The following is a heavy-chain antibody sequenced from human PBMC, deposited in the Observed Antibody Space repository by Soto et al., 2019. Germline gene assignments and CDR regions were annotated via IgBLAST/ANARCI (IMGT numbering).Heavy chain of an antibody. CDR2: ISGSGGST. D-gene: IGHD5-18*01. CDR3: AKARGYSYGYFDY. Sequence: LRLSCAASGFTFSSYAMSWVRQAPGKGLEWVSAISGSGGSTYYADSVKGRFTISRDNSKNTLYLQMNSLRAEDTAVYYCAKARGYSYGYFDYWGQGTLVTVSS. V-gene: IGHV3-23*01. CDR1: GFTFSSYA. J-gene: IGHJ4*02.